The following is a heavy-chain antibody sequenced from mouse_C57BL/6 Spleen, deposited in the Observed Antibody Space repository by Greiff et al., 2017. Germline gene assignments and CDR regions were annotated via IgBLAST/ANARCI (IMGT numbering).Heavy chain of an antibody. CDR2: INPNNGGT. V-gene: IGHV1-26*01. CDR1: GYTFTDYY. D-gene: IGHD2-14*01. CDR3: AVRWPWYFDV. Sequence: VQLQQSGPELVKPGASVKISCKASGYTFTDYYMHWVKQSHVQSLEWIGDINPNNGGTSYNQKFKGKATLTVDKSSSTAYMELRSLTSEDSAVYYCAVRWPWYFDVWGTGTTVTVSS. J-gene: IGHJ1*03.